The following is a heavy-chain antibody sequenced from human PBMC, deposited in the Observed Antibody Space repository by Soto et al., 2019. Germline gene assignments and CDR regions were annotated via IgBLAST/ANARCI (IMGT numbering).Heavy chain of an antibody. CDR1: GFTFTSSA. J-gene: IGHJ6*02. CDR3: AKNGQPPYYYYGMDV. V-gene: IGHV1-18*01. Sequence: ASVKVSCKASGFTFTSSAMQWVRQARGQGLEWMGWISGYNGDTNYAQKFQDRVTMTVDTSTTTAFMELTSLTSDDRAVYYCAKNGQPPYYYYGMDVWGQGTTVTVS. D-gene: IGHD2-8*01. CDR2: ISGYNGDT.